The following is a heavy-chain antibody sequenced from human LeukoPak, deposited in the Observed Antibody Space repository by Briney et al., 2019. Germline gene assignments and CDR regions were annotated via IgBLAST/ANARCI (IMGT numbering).Heavy chain of an antibody. CDR1: GFSFSSYE. V-gene: IGHV3-48*03. CDR2: ISGGGTTI. J-gene: IGHJ3*02. D-gene: IGHD3-10*01. CDR3: VRDEIRSGAFDI. Sequence: PGGSLRLSCAASGFSFSSYEMNWVRQGPGKGLEWVSYISGGGTTIYDADPVKGRFTISRDNAKNSLYLQLNSLTAEDTAVYYCVRDEIRSGAFDIWGQGTMVTVSS.